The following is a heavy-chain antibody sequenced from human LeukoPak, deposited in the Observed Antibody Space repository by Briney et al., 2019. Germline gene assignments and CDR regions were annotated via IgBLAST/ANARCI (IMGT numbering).Heavy chain of an antibody. Sequence: SQTLSLTCAVSGGSISSGGYSWSWIRQPPGKGLEWIGYIYHSGSTYYNPSLKSRVTISVDRSKNQFSLKLSSVTAADTAVYYCARAKGGSYYGSPLVDYWGQGTLVTVSS. J-gene: IGHJ4*02. CDR3: ARAKGGSYYGSPLVDY. D-gene: IGHD1-26*01. CDR1: GGSISSGGYS. CDR2: IYHSGST. V-gene: IGHV4-30-2*01.